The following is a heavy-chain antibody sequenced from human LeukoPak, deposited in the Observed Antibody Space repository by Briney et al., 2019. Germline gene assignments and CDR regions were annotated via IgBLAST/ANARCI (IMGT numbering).Heavy chain of an antibody. V-gene: IGHV3-7*03. Sequence: GGSLRLSCAASGFTFGSYWMSWVRQAPGKGLEWVANIKQDGSEKYYVDSVKGRFTISRDNAKNSLYLQLNSMRAEDTAVYYCARDRLRYFDWLLSEVDAFDIWGQGTMVTVSS. D-gene: IGHD3-9*01. CDR3: ARDRLRYFDWLLSEVDAFDI. CDR2: IKQDGSEK. CDR1: GFTFGSYW. J-gene: IGHJ3*02.